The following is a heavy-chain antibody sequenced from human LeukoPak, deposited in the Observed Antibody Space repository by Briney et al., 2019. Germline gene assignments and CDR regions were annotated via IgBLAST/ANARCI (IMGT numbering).Heavy chain of an antibody. J-gene: IGHJ6*03. D-gene: IGHD1-1*01. CDR3: ARDGNRDGDMDV. CDR2: IYSGGNT. CDR1: GFTVSINS. Sequence: GGSLRLSCTVSGFTVSINSMSWVRQAPGKGLEWVSFIYSGGNTHYSDSVKGRFTISRDNAKNSLYLQMNSLRAEDTAVYYCARDGNRDGDMDVWGKGTTVTVSS. V-gene: IGHV3-53*01.